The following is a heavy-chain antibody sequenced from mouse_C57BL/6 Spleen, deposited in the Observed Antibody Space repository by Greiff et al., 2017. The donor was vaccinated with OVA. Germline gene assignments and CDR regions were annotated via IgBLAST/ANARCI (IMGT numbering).Heavy chain of an antibody. CDR3: ARGGGYYSYWYFDV. V-gene: IGHV1-55*01. Sequence: QVHVKQPGAELVKPGASVKMSCKASGYTFTSYWITWVKQRPGQGLEWIGDIYPGSGSTNYNEKFKSKATLTVDTSSSTAYMQLSSLTSEDSAVYDCARGGGYYSYWYFDVWGTGTTVTVSS. CDR1: GYTFTSYW. D-gene: IGHD2-3*01. CDR2: IYPGSGST. J-gene: IGHJ1*03.